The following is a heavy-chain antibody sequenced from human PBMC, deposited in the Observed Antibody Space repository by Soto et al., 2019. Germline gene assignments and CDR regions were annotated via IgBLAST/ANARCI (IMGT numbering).Heavy chain of an antibody. Sequence: QVQLVESGGGVVQPGRSLRLSCAASGFTFSSFGMHWVRQAPGKGLEWVAIISYDGNNKYYADSVQGRFTISRDNSKNTLYLQMNSLRAEDTAVYYCARQFDSSGWYYYYYGMDVGGQGTTVTVSS. V-gene: IGHV3-30*03. J-gene: IGHJ6*02. CDR2: ISYDGNNK. D-gene: IGHD6-19*01. CDR3: ARQFDSSGWYYYYYGMDV. CDR1: GFTFSSFG.